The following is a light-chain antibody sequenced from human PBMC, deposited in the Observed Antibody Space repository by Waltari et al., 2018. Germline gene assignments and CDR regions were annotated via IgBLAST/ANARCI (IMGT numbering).Light chain of an antibody. J-gene: IGKJ2*01. CDR2: RVS. Sequence: DVVMTQSPLSLPVTLGQPASISCKSSQSLVHSDGNTHLNWFQQRPGQSPRRLIYRVSNRDSGVPDRFSGSGSGTDFTLKISRVEAEDVGVYYCMQCTHWPYTFGQGTKLDIK. V-gene: IGKV2-30*02. CDR3: MQCTHWPYT. CDR1: QSLVHSDGNTH.